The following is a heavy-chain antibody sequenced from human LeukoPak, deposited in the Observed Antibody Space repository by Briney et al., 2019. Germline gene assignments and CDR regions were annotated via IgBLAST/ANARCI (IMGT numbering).Heavy chain of an antibody. CDR1: GYSTSSGYY. D-gene: IGHD3-16*01. CDR3: ASGYDYVLDY. CDR2: IYHSGST. Sequence: SETLSLTCAVSGYSTSSGYYWGWIRQPPGKGLEWIGSIYHSGSTYYNPSLKSRVTISVDTSKNQFSLKLSSVTAADTAVYYCASGYDYVLDYWGQGTLVTVSS. J-gene: IGHJ4*02. V-gene: IGHV4-38-2*01.